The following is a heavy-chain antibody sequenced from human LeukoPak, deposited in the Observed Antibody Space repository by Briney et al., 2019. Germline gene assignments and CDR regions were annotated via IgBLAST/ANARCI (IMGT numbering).Heavy chain of an antibody. V-gene: IGHV4-59*01. CDR3: ARDTTEGAFDI. CDR2: IYHSGST. J-gene: IGHJ3*02. D-gene: IGHD1-14*01. CDR1: GGSINSYY. Sequence: PSETLSLTCTASGGSINSYYWSWIRQPPGKGLEWIGSIYHSGSTYYNPSLKSRVTMSVDTSKNQFSLKLSSVTAADTAVYYCARDTTEGAFDIWGQGTMVTVSS.